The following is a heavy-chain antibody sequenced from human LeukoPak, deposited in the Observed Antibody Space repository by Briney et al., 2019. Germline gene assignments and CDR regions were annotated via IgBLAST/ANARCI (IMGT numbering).Heavy chain of an antibody. J-gene: IGHJ4*02. D-gene: IGHD3-22*01. CDR3: ARHLFASSGSYRRHFDY. V-gene: IGHV3-7*05. Sequence: GGSLRLSCAASGFTFSNYWMSWIRQAPGKGLEWVANIKQDGSEKQYVDSVKGRFTISGDNAKNSLYLQMNSLRAEDTAVYFCARHLFASSGSYRRHFDYWSQGTLVTVSS. CDR1: GFTFSNYW. CDR2: IKQDGSEK.